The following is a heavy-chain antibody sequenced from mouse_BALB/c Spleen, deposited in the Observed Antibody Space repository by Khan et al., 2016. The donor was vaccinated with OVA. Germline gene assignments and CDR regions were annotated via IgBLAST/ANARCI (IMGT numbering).Heavy chain of an antibody. Sequence: QVQLKESGPGLVAPSQSLSITCTVSGFSLTDHGVSWIRQPPGKGLEWLGVIWGGGSTYYNSVLKSRLNISKDNSKTQVFLKMNSLQTDDTAMYYCAKQIWSPFYGMDYWGQGTSVTGPS. CDR2: IWGGGST. CDR1: GFSLTDHG. D-gene: IGHD1-1*02. V-gene: IGHV2-6-5*01. J-gene: IGHJ4*01. CDR3: AKQIWSPFYGMDY.